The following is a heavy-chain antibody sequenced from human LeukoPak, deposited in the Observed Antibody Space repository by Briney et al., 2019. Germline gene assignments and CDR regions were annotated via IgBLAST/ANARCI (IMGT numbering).Heavy chain of an antibody. CDR3: ARESAAAAPDAFDI. D-gene: IGHD6-13*01. V-gene: IGHV4-59*01. CDR1: GGSISSYY. Sequence: SETLSLTFTVSGGSISSYYWSWIRQPPGKGLEWIGYIYYSGSTNYNPSLKSRVTISVDTSKNQFSLKLSSVTAADTAVYYCARESAAAAPDAFDIWGQGTMVTVSS. J-gene: IGHJ3*02. CDR2: IYYSGST.